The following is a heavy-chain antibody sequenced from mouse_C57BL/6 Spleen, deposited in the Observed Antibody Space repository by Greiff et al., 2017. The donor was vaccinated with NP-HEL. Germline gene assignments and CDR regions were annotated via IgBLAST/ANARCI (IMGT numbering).Heavy chain of an antibody. CDR3: ARGVLFDY. CDR2: INPYNGGT. Sequence: VQLQQSGPVLVKPGASVKMSCKASGYTFTDYYMNWVKQSHGKSLEWIGVINPYNGGTSYNQKFKGKATLTVDKSSSTAYMELNSLTSWDSAVYYCARGVLFDYWGQGTTLTVSS. V-gene: IGHV1-19*01. CDR1: GYTFTDYY. J-gene: IGHJ2*01.